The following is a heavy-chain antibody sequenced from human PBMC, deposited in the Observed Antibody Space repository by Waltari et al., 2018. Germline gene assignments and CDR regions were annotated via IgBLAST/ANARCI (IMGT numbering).Heavy chain of an antibody. Sequence: QVQLQESGPGLLKPSETLSLTCTVSGYSISSGYYWGWIRQPPGKGLEWIGSIHHSGSTYYNPSLKRRFTISVDTSKNQFYLKLSSVTAADTAVYYCARVGVVVTTIDYWGQGTLVTVSS. CDR3: ARVGVVVTTIDY. CDR2: IHHSGST. J-gene: IGHJ4*02. V-gene: IGHV4-38-2*02. D-gene: IGHD2-21*02. CDR1: GYSISSGYY.